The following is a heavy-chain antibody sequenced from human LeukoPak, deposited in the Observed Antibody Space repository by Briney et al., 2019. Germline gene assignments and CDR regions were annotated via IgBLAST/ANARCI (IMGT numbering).Heavy chain of an antibody. CDR1: GYDFTSVG. D-gene: IGHD6-19*01. CDR3: ATLRRSGWYIGD. J-gene: IGHJ4*02. V-gene: IGHV1-2*02. Sequence: GASVKVSCKASGYDFTSVGITWVRQAPGQGLEWMGWINPYSGGTNYAEKFQGRVTMTRDTSMTTAYMELSSLRSDDTAMYYCATLRRSGWYIGDWGQGTLVTVSS. CDR2: INPYSGGT.